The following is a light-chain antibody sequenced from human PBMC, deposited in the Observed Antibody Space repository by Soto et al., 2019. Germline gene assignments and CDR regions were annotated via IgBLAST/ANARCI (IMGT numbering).Light chain of an antibody. CDR3: SSYTDVVTLEV. V-gene: IGLV2-14*01. CDR1: STDFGGQNY. CDR2: EAS. Sequence: QSVLTQPASVSGSLGQSITISCTGTSTDFGGQNYVSWYQQHPGRAPKLILYEASNRPSGVSNRFSGSKSGNTASLTISGLQTDDVADDYCSSYTDVVTLEVFGPGTKVTVL. J-gene: IGLJ1*01.